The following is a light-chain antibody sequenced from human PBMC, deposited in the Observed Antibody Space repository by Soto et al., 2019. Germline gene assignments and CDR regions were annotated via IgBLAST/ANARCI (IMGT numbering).Light chain of an antibody. Sequence: QSALTQPPSASWSPGQSVTISCTGTSSDVGAYNYVSWYQQHPGKAPKLIISEVNKRPSGVPDRFSGSKSGNTASLTVSGLQPEDEADYYCSSYGGPNNSNYVFGTGTKVTVL. J-gene: IGLJ1*01. V-gene: IGLV2-8*01. CDR2: EVN. CDR3: SSYGGPNNSNYV. CDR1: SSDVGAYNY.